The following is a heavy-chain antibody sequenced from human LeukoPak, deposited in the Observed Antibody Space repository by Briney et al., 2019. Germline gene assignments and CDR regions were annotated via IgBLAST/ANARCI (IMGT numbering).Heavy chain of an antibody. Sequence: SVKVSCKASGGTFTNYAINWVRQAPGQGLEWMGRIIPILDVTNYEQKFQGRVTITAEQSTSTAYMELSSLRSEDTAVYYCARGGGVDILTGFQYWGQGTLVTVSS. V-gene: IGHV1-69*04. CDR3: ARGGGVDILTGFQY. J-gene: IGHJ4*02. CDR1: GGTFTNYA. CDR2: IIPILDVT. D-gene: IGHD3-9*01.